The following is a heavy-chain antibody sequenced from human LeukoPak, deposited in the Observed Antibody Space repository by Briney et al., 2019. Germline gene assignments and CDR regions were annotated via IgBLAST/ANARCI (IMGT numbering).Heavy chain of an antibody. CDR2: ISAYNGNT. CDR3: ARDQSVRLLQTSSTYFKHVFAI. CDR1: GYTFTNYG. V-gene: IGHV1-18*01. Sequence: ASVKVSCKTSGYTFTNYGISWVRQAPGLGLEWMGWISAYNGNTNYAQKVQGRVTMTTDTSTSTAYMELRSLRSDDTAVYCCARDQSVRLLQTSSTYFKHVFAIWGQGSMVTVSS. J-gene: IGHJ3*02. D-gene: IGHD6-13*01.